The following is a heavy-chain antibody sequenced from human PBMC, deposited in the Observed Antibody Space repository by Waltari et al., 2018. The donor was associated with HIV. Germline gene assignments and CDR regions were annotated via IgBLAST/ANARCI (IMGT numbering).Heavy chain of an antibody. CDR2: ISSSGVST. CDR1: GFTFSSYA. J-gene: IGHJ4*02. V-gene: IGHV3-23*01. CDR3: AKDRLMSEELVGGTIFGGD. Sequence: EVQLLESGGTLVQPGGSLRLSCAASGFTFSSYAMSWVRQAPGKGLEWVSVISSSGVSTYYADSVKGRFTISRDNSKNTFYLQMNSLRAEDTAVYYCAKDRLMSEELVGGTIFGGDWGQGTLVTVSS. D-gene: IGHD3-3*02.